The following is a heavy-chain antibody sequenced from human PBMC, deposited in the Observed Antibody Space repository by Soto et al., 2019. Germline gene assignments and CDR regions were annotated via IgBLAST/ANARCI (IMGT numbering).Heavy chain of an antibody. CDR3: ARERPDGSRLDP. CDR1: GASITQYY. Sequence: PSETLSLTCTVSGASITQYYWNWIRQSPGKGLEWIVSVSSTGSTVYNPSLTSRVTVSLDTSKNQFSLKLSSVTAADTAVYYCARERPDGSRLDPWGQGTLVTVS. J-gene: IGHJ5*02. D-gene: IGHD6-13*01. V-gene: IGHV4-4*08. CDR2: VSSTGST.